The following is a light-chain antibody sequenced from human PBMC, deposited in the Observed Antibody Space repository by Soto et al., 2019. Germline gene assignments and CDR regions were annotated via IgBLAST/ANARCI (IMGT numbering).Light chain of an antibody. V-gene: IGKV3-15*01. J-gene: IGKJ1*01. CDR1: QSVSNN. CDR3: QQYNKWPPWT. CDR2: GAS. Sequence: VLTQSPATLSVCRGESAALSGRVSQSVSNNLAWYQQISGQAPRLLIYGASARATAIPARFSGSGSVTEFTLTISSLQSEDFAVYYCQQYNKWPPWTFGQGTKVDIK.